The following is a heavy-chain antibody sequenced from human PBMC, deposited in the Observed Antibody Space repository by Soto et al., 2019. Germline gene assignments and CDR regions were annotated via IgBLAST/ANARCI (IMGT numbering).Heavy chain of an antibody. CDR2: IYPGDSDT. D-gene: IGHD3-10*01. CDR3: ARHEGYYGSPAAGLFDY. J-gene: IGHJ4*02. V-gene: IGHV5-51*01. Sequence: EAQLVQSGAEVKKPGESLKISCKGSGYSFTSYWIGWVRQMPGKGLEWIGIIYPGDSDTRYSPSFQGQVTISADKSISTAYLQWSSLKASDTAMYSCARHEGYYGSPAAGLFDYWGQGTLVTVSS. CDR1: GYSFTSYW.